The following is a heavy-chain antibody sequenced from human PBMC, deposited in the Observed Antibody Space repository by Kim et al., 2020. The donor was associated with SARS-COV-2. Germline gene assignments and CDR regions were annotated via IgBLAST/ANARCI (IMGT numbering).Heavy chain of an antibody. D-gene: IGHD3-3*01. CDR3: ARGQEEYDFWSGPLGLFFDY. Sequence: RFTIARDNAKNSLYLQMNSLRAEDTAVYYCARGQEEYDFWSGPLGLFFDYWGQGTLVTVSS. V-gene: IGHV3-11*06. J-gene: IGHJ4*02.